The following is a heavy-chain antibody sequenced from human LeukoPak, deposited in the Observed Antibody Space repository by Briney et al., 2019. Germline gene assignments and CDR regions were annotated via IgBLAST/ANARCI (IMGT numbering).Heavy chain of an antibody. CDR1: GGSFSGYY. CDR3: AKGDLYDILTGHIGY. D-gene: IGHD3-9*01. Sequence: KTSETLSLTCAVYGGSFSGYYWSWIRQPPGKGLEWIGEINHSGSTNYNPSLKSRVTISVDTSKNQFSLKLSSVTAADTAVYYCAKGDLYDILTGHIGYWGQGTLVTVSS. V-gene: IGHV4-34*01. CDR2: INHSGST. J-gene: IGHJ4*02.